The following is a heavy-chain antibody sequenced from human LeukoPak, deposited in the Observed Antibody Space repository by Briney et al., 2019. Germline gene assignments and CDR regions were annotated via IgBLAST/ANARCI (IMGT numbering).Heavy chain of an antibody. CDR1: GYTFTNYA. CDR3: ASGASYYSYYYPGMDV. CDR2: INTNTGNP. J-gene: IGHJ6*02. D-gene: IGHD1-26*01. Sequence: GASVNVSCKASGYTFTNYAMNWVRQAPGQGLEWMGWINTNTGNPTYAQGFTGRFVFSLDTPVSTAYLQISSLKAEDTAVYYCASGASYYSYYYPGMDVWGQGTTVTVSS. V-gene: IGHV7-4-1*02.